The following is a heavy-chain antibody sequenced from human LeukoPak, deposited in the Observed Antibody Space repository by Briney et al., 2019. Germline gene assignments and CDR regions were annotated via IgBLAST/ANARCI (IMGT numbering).Heavy chain of an antibody. D-gene: IGHD6-13*01. CDR1: GFTFSSYS. Sequence: GGSLRLSYAASGFTFSSYSMNWVRQAPGKGLEWVSSISSSSSYIYYADSVKGRFTISRDNAKNSLYLQMNSLRAEDTAVYYCARDRVAAGSFDYWGQGTLVTVSS. V-gene: IGHV3-21*01. J-gene: IGHJ4*02. CDR3: ARDRVAAGSFDY. CDR2: ISSSSSYI.